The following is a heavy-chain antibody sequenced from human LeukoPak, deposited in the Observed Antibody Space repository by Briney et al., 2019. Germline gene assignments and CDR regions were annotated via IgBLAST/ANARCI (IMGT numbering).Heavy chain of an antibody. J-gene: IGHJ3*02. D-gene: IGHD3-9*01. CDR3: ARGLYDILTGYPGGDAFDI. CDR2: INHSGST. Sequence: PSETLSLTCAVYGGSFSGYYWSWIRQPPGKGLEWIGEINHSGSTNCNPSLESRVTISVDTSKNQFSLKLSSVTAADTAVYYCARGLYDILTGYPGGDAFDIWGQGTMVTVSS. CDR1: GGSFSGYY. V-gene: IGHV4-34*01.